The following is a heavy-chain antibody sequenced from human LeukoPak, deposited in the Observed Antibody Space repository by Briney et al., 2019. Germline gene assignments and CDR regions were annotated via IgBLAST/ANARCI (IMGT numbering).Heavy chain of an antibody. V-gene: IGHV1-46*01. CDR3: VRWLTSSGWPPPLGY. Sequence: EASVTVSCKASGYTFTSNYIHWVRQAPGQGLEWMGMIYPRDGSTSYAQKFQGRVTVTRDTSTSTVHMELSGLRSDDTAVYFCVRWLTSSGWPPPLGYWGQGTLVIVSS. CDR1: GYTFTSNY. J-gene: IGHJ4*02. CDR2: IYPRDGST. D-gene: IGHD6-25*01.